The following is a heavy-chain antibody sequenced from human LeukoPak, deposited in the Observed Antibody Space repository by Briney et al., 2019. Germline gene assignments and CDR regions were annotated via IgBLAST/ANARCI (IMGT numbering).Heavy chain of an antibody. V-gene: IGHV3-30*18. D-gene: IGHD5-18*01. CDR2: ISYDGSNK. CDR1: GFTFSSYG. J-gene: IGHJ4*02. Sequence: PGRSLRLSCAASGFTFSSYGMHWVRQAPGKGLEWVAVISYDGSNKYYADSVKGRFTISRDNSKNTLYLQMNSLRAEDTAVYYCAKAKDRYTAVVTVFDYWGQGTLVTVSS. CDR3: AKAKDRYTAVVTVFDY.